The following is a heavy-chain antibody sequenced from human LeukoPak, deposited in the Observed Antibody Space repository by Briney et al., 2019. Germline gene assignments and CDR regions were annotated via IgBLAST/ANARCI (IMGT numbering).Heavy chain of an antibody. J-gene: IGHJ5*02. CDR3: AKENTAYNWFDP. CDR2: IRYDGSNK. Sequence: QSGGSLRLSCAASGFTFSSYAMSWVCQAPGKGLEWVAFIRYDGSNKYYADSVKGRFTISRDNSKNTLYLQMNSLRAEDTAVYYCAKENTAYNWFDPWGQGTLVTVSS. D-gene: IGHD1/OR15-1a*01. CDR1: GFTFSSYA. V-gene: IGHV3-30*02.